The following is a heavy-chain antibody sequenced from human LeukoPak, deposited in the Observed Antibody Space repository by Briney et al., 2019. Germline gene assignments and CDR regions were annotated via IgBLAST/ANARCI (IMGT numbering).Heavy chain of an antibody. CDR3: ARGERGSDY. CDR1: GGSFSTHY. Sequence: SETLSLTCAVYGGSFSTHYWSWIRQPPGKGLEWIASISHTGTTYYNPSLKSRVTISMDTSKNHFSLTLTSVTAADTAVYYCARGERGSDYWGQGTLITVSS. V-gene: IGHV4-34*01. CDR2: ISHTGTT. J-gene: IGHJ4*02. D-gene: IGHD5-24*01.